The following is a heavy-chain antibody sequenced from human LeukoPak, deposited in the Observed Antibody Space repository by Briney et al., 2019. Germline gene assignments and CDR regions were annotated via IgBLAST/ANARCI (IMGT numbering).Heavy chain of an antibody. J-gene: IGHJ3*02. D-gene: IGHD1-1*01. V-gene: IGHV1-2*02. CDR1: GYTFTDYY. Sequence: ASVKVSCKASGYTFTDYYMHWVRQAPGQGLEWMGWINPNSGGTNYAQKLQGRVTMTRDMSISTAYMELSRLRSDDTAVYYCARRYGFDAFNIWGQGTMVTVSS. CDR3: ARRYGFDAFNI. CDR2: INPNSGGT.